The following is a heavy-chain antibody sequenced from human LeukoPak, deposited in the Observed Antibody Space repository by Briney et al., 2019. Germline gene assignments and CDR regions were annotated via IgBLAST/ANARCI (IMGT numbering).Heavy chain of an antibody. J-gene: IGHJ4*02. D-gene: IGHD3-3*01. V-gene: IGHV1-2*02. Sequence: ASVKVSCKASGYTFTGYYMHWVRQAPGQGLEWMGWINPNSGGTNYAQKFQGRVTMTRDTSISTAYMELSRLRSDDTAVYYCARDSPFTIFGVVTTCAFDYWGQGTLVTVSS. CDR1: GYTFTGYY. CDR3: ARDSPFTIFGVVTTCAFDY. CDR2: INPNSGGT.